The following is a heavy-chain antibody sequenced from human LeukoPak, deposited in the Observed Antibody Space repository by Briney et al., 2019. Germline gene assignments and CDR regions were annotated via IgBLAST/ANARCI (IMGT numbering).Heavy chain of an antibody. D-gene: IGHD6-19*01. J-gene: IGHJ4*02. CDR2: IYYTGST. V-gene: IGHV4-39*01. CDR1: GGSISISSYY. CDR3: ARPSGGGWYFFDY. Sequence: SETLSLTCTVSGGSISISSYYWGWIRQPPGKGLEYIGSIYYTGSTYYNPSLKSRVTISVDTSKNQFSLNLSSVTAADTAVYYCARPSGGGWYFFDYWGQGTLVTVSS.